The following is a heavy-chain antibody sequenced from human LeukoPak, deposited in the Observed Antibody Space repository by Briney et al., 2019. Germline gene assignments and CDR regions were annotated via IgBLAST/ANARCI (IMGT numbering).Heavy chain of an antibody. CDR1: GGSISSYY. D-gene: IGHD1-14*01. V-gene: IGHV4-59*08. CDR2: IYYSGST. Sequence: SETLSLTCTVPGGSISSYYWSWIRPPPGKGLEWIGYIYYSGSTNYNPCLKSRVTISVDTSKNQFSLKLSSVTAADTAVYYCARHQGPITDFDYWGQGTLVTVSS. J-gene: IGHJ4*02. CDR3: ARHQGPITDFDY.